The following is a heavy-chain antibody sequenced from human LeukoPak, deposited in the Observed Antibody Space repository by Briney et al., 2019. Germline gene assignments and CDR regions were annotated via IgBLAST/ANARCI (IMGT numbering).Heavy chain of an antibody. CDR2: ISSSGGST. CDR1: GFTFRSYP. V-gene: IGHV3-23*01. CDR3: ALIAASGDHFAD. J-gene: IGHJ4*02. Sequence: GGSLRLSCAASGFTFRSYPMSWVRQAPGKGLEWVSAISSSGGSTYYADSVKGRFTLSRDNSKNTLYLQMKSLRAEDTALYYCALIAASGDHFADWGQGTLVTVSS. D-gene: IGHD6-13*01.